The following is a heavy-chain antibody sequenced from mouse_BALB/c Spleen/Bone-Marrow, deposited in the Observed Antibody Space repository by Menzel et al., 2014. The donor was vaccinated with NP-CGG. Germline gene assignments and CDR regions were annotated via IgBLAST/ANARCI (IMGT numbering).Heavy chain of an antibody. V-gene: IGHV1-18*01. J-gene: IGHJ3*01. CDR3: ARRQEDYYAWFAY. Sequence: EVQLQQSGPEPVKPGASVKMSCKASGYTFTDYHMRWVKQSHGKSLEWIGEINPNNGDTFYNQKYKGKATLTVDKSSSTAYMQLNSLTSEDSAVYYCARRQEDYYAWFAYWGQGTLVAVSA. CDR2: INPNNGDT. D-gene: IGHD1-1*01. CDR1: GYTFTDYH.